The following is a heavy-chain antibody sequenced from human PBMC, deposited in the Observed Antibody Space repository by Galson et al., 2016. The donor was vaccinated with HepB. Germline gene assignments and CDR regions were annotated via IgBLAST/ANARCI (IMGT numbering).Heavy chain of an antibody. V-gene: IGHV5-51*01. CDR2: IYPGDSDT. J-gene: IGHJ4*02. CDR3: ARHGFTGTTWRDS. Sequence: QSGAEVKKPGESLKISCKGSGYSFTTNWIGWVRQMPGKGLEWMGMIYPGDSDTKYSPSFQGQVTMSADKSISTAYLQWSSLKASDTAIYYCARHGFTGTTWRDSWGQGTLVGVSS. D-gene: IGHD1-7*01. CDR1: GYSFTTNW.